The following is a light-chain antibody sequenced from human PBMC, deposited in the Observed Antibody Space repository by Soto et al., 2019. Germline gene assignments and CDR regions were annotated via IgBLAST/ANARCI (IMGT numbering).Light chain of an antibody. CDR3: QHYNNWPPIT. CDR2: DTS. J-gene: IGKJ5*01. V-gene: IGKV3-15*01. CDR1: QSVSSFY. Sequence: EIVLTQSPGTLSLSQGERATLSCRASQSVSSFYLAWYQQKPGQAPRLLIFDTSTRATGIPARFSGSGSGTEFTLTISSLQSEDFAVYYCQHYNNWPPITFGQGTRLEIK.